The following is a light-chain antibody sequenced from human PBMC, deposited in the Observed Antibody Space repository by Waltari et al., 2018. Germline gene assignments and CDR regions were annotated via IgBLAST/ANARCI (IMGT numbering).Light chain of an antibody. CDR1: QSVGNV. CDR2: YAS. V-gene: IGKV3-11*01. Sequence: EFVLTQSPATLSLSPGERATLSCRASQSVGNVLAWYQQKPGQAPKLLIYYASNRAAGMPARFSGSVSGTDFTLTISSLEPEDSAVYYCQQQITFGQGTRLEIK. J-gene: IGKJ5*01. CDR3: QQQIT.